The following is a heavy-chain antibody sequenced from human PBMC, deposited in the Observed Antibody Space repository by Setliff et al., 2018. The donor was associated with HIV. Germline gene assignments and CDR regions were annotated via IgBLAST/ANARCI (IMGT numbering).Heavy chain of an antibody. CDR2: IYHTGKT. CDR3: GRVAGYCAPSRCYGYNAFDI. CDR1: GGSVSTSSYS. Sequence: KLPETLSLTCTVSGGSVSTSSYSWGWIRQPPEKGLEWIGTIYHTGKTYYNSSPNSRVTIAVDTSKDQFSLNLSTVTAADTAVYYCGRVAGYCAPSRCYGYNAFDIWGPGTMVTVSS. D-gene: IGHD2-15*01. V-gene: IGHV4-39*01. J-gene: IGHJ3*02.